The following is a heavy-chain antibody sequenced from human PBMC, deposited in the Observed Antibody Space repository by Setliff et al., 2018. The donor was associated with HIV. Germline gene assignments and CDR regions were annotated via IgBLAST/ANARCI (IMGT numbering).Heavy chain of an antibody. D-gene: IGHD2-2*01. Sequence: ASVKVSCKASGYTFTTYAIHWVRQAPGQRLEWMGWINAGNGNTKYSQRCQGRVTITRDTSASTVYMDLSSLRSEDTAVYYCARLSSAAMWGGGAFDIWGQGTMVTVSS. V-gene: IGHV1-3*01. CDR1: GYTFTTYA. CDR2: INAGNGNT. CDR3: ARLSSAAMWGGGAFDI. J-gene: IGHJ3*02.